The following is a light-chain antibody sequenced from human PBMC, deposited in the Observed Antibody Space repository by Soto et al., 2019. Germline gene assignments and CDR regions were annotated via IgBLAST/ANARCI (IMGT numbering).Light chain of an antibody. CDR2: EGT. J-gene: IGLJ1*01. V-gene: IGLV2-23*01. Sequence: QSVLTQPASVSGSPGQSITISCTGSSSDVGRYNFVSWYQQHPGKAPKLIIYEGTKRPSGVSNRFSGSKSGNTASLTISGLQDEDEADYYCCSYAGSRTVVFGTGTKLTVL. CDR3: CSYAGSRTVV. CDR1: SSDVGRYNF.